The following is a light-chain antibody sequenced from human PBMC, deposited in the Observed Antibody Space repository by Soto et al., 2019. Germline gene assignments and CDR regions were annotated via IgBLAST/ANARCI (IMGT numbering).Light chain of an antibody. CDR2: AAS. Sequence: DIQMTQSPSSLSASEGDRVTITCRASQSISSYLNWYQQKPGKAPKLLIYAASSLQSGVPSRFSSSGSGTDFTLTISSLQPEDFATYYCQQSYSTSITFGQGTRLEIK. CDR3: QQSYSTSIT. CDR1: QSISSY. V-gene: IGKV1-39*01. J-gene: IGKJ5*01.